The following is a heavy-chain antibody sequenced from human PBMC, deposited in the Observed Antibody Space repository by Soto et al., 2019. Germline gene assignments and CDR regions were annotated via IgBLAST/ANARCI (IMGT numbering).Heavy chain of an antibody. Sequence: PSETLSLTCTVSGGSISSGGYYWSWIRQHPGKGLEWIGYIYYSGSTYYNPSLKSRVTISVDTSKNQFSLRLTSVTAEDTAVYYCARSGGTVTLGYWGQGTLVTVSS. D-gene: IGHD4-4*01. V-gene: IGHV4-31*03. CDR3: ARSGGTVTLGY. CDR1: GGSISSGGYY. J-gene: IGHJ4*02. CDR2: IYYSGST.